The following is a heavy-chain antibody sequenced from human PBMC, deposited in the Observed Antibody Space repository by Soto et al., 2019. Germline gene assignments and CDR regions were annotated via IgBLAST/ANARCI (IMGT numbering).Heavy chain of an antibody. CDR2: FESGGSI. CDR3: ARAGVTPDFFDY. V-gene: IGHV3-53*02. Sequence: EVQLVETGGGLIQPGGSLRLSCAASGFSVRTNYMSWVRQAPGKGLEWVSVFESGGSIYYADSVKGRFIISRDYARNTVDLQRNSLRADDTAVYYCARAGVTPDFFDYWGQGTLVTVSS. J-gene: IGHJ4*02. D-gene: IGHD2-21*02. CDR1: GFSVRTNY.